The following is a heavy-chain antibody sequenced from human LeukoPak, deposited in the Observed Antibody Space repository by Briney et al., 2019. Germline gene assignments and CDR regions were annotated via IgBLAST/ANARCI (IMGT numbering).Heavy chain of an antibody. D-gene: IGHD6-19*01. CDR2: IYPGDSDI. CDR1: GYNFNNYW. Sequence: GESLKISCKAFGYNFNNYWIGWVRQMPGKGLERMGIIYPGDSDIRYSPSFQGQVTISADKSSTSAYLQWSGLQASDTAMYYCARLISDSVAGTFWFDPWGHGTLVTVSS. J-gene: IGHJ5*02. CDR3: ARLISDSVAGTFWFDP. V-gene: IGHV5-51*01.